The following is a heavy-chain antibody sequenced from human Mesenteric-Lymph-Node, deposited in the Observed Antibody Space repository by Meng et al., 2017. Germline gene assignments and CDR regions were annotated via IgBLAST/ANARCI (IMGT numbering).Heavy chain of an antibody. D-gene: IGHD2-15*01. CDR2: INPSGGST. CDR1: GYTFTSYY. Sequence: ASVKVPCKASGYTFTSYYMHWVRQAPGQGLEWMGIINPSGGSTSYAQKFQGRVTMTRDTSTSTVYMELSSLRSEDTAVYYCARETQDIVVVVAARVPYYFDYWGQGTLVTVSS. V-gene: IGHV1-46*01. CDR3: ARETQDIVVVVAARVPYYFDY. J-gene: IGHJ4*02.